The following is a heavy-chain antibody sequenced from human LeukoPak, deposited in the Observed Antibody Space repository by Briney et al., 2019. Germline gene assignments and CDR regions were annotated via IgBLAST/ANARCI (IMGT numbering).Heavy chain of an antibody. V-gene: IGHV3-23*01. CDR3: AKWGDCSSTSCYVSPGDYYYYGMDV. CDR2: ISGSGGST. CDR1: GFTFSSYA. J-gene: IGHJ6*04. Sequence: GGSLRLSCAASGFTFSSYAMSWVRQAPGKGLEWVSAISGSGGSTYYADSVKGRFTISRDNSKNTLYLQMNSLRAEDTAVYYCAKWGDCSSTSCYVSPGDYYYYGMDVWGKGTTVTVSS. D-gene: IGHD2-2*01.